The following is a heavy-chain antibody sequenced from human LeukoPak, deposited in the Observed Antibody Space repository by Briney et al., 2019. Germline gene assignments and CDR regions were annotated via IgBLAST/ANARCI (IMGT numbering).Heavy chain of an antibody. CDR3: AELGITMIGGV. Sequence: GGSLRLSCAASGFIFSSYSMNWVRQAPGKGLEWVSSISSSSSYIYYADSVKGRFTISRDNAKNSLYLQMNSLRAEDTAVYYCAELGITMIGGVWGKGTTVTISS. CDR1: GFIFSSYS. V-gene: IGHV3-21*01. CDR2: ISSSSSYI. D-gene: IGHD3-10*02. J-gene: IGHJ6*04.